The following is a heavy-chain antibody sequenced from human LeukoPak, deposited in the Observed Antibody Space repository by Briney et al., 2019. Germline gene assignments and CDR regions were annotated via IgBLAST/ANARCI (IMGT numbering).Heavy chain of an antibody. CDR3: ARKAKLYDAFDI. J-gene: IGHJ3*02. Sequence: PSETLSLTCAVYGESFSGYYWSWIRQPPGKGLEWIGEINHSGSTNYNPSLKSRVTLSVDTSKNQFSRKLSSLTAADTAVYYCARKAKLYDAFDIWGQGTMVTVSS. D-gene: IGHD2-2*02. CDR2: INHSGST. V-gene: IGHV4-34*01. CDR1: GESFSGYY.